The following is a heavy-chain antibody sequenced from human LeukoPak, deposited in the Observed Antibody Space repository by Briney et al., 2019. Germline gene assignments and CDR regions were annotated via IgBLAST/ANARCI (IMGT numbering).Heavy chain of an antibody. V-gene: IGHV1-69*04. CDR2: IIPILGIA. Sequence: SVKVSCKASGGTFSSYAISWVRQAPGQGLEWMGRIIPILGIANYAQKFQGRVTITADKSTSTAYMELSSLRSEDTAVYYCATPDTAVVLSFGYWGQGTLVTVSS. J-gene: IGHJ4*02. D-gene: IGHD5-18*01. CDR3: ATPDTAVVLSFGY. CDR1: GGTFSSYA.